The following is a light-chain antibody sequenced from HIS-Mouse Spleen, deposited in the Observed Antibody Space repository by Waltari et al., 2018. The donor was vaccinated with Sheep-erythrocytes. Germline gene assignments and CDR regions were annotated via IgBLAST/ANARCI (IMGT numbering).Light chain of an antibody. CDR1: RSHVGSYTL. Sequence: QSALTQPASVSGSPGQSITISCTGTRSHVGSYTLVSWYQQPPGKAPKLMIYEGSKRPSGVSNRFSGSKSGNTASLTISGLQAEDEADYYCCSYAGSSTLVFGGGTKLTVL. CDR2: EGS. J-gene: IGLJ2*01. CDR3: CSYAGSSTLV. V-gene: IGLV2-23*01.